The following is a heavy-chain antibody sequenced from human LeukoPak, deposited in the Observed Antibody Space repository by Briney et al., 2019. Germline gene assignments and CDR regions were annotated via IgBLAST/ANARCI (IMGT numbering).Heavy chain of an antibody. D-gene: IGHD5-12*01. Sequence: KPSEPLSLTCTVSGGSISSYYWSWIRQPPGKGLEWIGYGFSTGSTSYNPSLKSRVTVSVDTSKNQISLKLSSVTAADTAVYYCARGGGGSGYWFYWGQGALVTVSS. CDR2: GFSTGST. CDR1: GGSISSYY. V-gene: IGHV4-59*01. J-gene: IGHJ4*02. CDR3: ARGGGGSGYWFY.